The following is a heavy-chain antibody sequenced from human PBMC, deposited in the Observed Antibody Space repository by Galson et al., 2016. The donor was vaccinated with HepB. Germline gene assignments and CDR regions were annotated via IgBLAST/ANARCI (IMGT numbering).Heavy chain of an antibody. CDR1: GFTLSDYA. CDR2: LTYDGNNK. V-gene: IGHV3-30-3*01. Sequence: SLRLSCAASGFTLSDYAMHWVRQTPGKGLVWVALLTYDGNNKYYADSVKGRFTISRDTSKNTLYLQMNSLRAEDTAMYYCARDVLTSYYFDYWGQGTLVTVSS. CDR3: ARDVLTSYYFDY. J-gene: IGHJ4*02.